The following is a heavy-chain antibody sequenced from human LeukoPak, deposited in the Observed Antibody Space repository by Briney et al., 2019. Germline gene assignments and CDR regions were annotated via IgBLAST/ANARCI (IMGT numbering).Heavy chain of an antibody. J-gene: IGHJ3*02. CDR1: GFTFSSYW. Sequence: PGGSLRLSCAASGFTFSSYWMSWVRQAPGKGLEWVANIKQDGSEKYYVDSVKGRFTISRDNAKNSLYLQMNSLRAEDTAVYYCARDLEDGSGIQTGAFDIWGQGTMVTVSS. V-gene: IGHV3-7*01. D-gene: IGHD3-10*01. CDR3: ARDLEDGSGIQTGAFDI. CDR2: IKQDGSEK.